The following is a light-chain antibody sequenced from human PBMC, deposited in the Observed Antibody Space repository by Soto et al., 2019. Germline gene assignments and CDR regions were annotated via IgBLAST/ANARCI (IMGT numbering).Light chain of an antibody. V-gene: IGKV3-20*01. Sequence: ENVLTQSPGTLSLSPGERATLSCRASQSVRSSYLAWYHQTPGQAPRLLIYGASSRATDIPDRFSGSGSGTDFTLTISRLEPEDFAVYYCQQYGSSPFTFGQGTKLEIK. CDR1: QSVRSSY. J-gene: IGKJ2*01. CDR2: GAS. CDR3: QQYGSSPFT.